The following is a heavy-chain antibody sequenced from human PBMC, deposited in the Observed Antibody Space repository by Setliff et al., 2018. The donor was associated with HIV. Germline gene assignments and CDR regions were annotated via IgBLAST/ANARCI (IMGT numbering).Heavy chain of an antibody. V-gene: IGHV1-3*01. Sequence: ASVKVSCKASGYTFTNNVIHWVRQAPGQRLEWMGWINAGSGYTQYSQKFQGRVTITRDTSASTVYMDLSSLRSEDTAMYYCARDHPGIAYWGQGTMVTVSS. CDR2: INAGSGYT. CDR1: GYTFTNNV. J-gene: IGHJ4*02. CDR3: ARDHPGIAY.